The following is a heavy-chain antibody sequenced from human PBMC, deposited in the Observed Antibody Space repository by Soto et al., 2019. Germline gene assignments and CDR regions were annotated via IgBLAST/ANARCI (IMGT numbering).Heavy chain of an antibody. CDR3: ALYYYFGSRPYLLAF. CDR2: INPNSGGT. V-gene: IGHV1-2*04. J-gene: IGHJ1*01. D-gene: IGHD3-3*01. Sequence: ASVKVSCKASGYTFTGYYMHWVRQAPGQGLEWMGWINPNSGGTNYAQKFQGWVTMTRDTSISTAYMELSRLRSDDTAVYYCALYYYFGSRPYLLAFCGQGSLVTVSS. CDR1: GYTFTGYY.